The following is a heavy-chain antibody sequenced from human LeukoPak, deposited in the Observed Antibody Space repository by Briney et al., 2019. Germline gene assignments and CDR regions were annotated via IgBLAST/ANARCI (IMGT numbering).Heavy chain of an antibody. CDR1: GFTFSSYA. Sequence: GGSLRLSCAASGFTFSSYAMSWVRRAPGKGLEWVSAISGSGGSTFYADSVKGRFTISRDNSKNTLYMQMNSLRAEDTAVYYCAKDGSGVAAADYYFDYWGQGTLVTVSS. D-gene: IGHD2-15*01. CDR3: AKDGSGVAAADYYFDY. J-gene: IGHJ4*02. CDR2: ISGSGGST. V-gene: IGHV3-23*01.